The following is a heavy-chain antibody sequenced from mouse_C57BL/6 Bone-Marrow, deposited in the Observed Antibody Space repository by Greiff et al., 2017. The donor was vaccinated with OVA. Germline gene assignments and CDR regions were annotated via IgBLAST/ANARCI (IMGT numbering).Heavy chain of an antibody. CDR3: ASLLLPEAY. V-gene: IGHV2-6*01. CDR2: IWGVGST. CDR1: GFSLTSYG. Sequence: QVQLQQSGPGLVAPSQSLSITCTVSGFSLTSYGVDWVRQSPGKGLEWLGVIWGVGSTNYNSALKSRLSISKDNSKSQVFFKMNSLQTDDTAMYYCASLLLPEAYWGQGTLVTVSA. J-gene: IGHJ3*01. D-gene: IGHD1-1*01.